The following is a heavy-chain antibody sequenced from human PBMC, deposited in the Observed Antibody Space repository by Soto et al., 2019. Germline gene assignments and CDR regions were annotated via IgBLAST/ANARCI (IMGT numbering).Heavy chain of an antibody. CDR3: VSDSYISGYYYGMDV. J-gene: IGHJ6*02. D-gene: IGHD2-21*01. V-gene: IGHV3-74*01. CDR1: GFTFTNYW. CDR2: IDIDGSTT. Sequence: EVQLVQSGGGLVQPGGSLRLSCAASGFTFTNYWMHWFRQAPGKGLVWVSRIDIDGSTTNYADSVKGRFTISRDNAKNTLHLQMNSLRAEDTSVYFCVSDSYISGYYYGMDVWGQGTTVTVSS.